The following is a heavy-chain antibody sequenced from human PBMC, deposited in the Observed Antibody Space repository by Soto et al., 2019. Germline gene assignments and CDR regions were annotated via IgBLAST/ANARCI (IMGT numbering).Heavy chain of an antibody. J-gene: IGHJ4*02. CDR3: ARVDDF. CDR2: INHSGST. V-gene: IGHV4-34*01. Sequence: SETLSLTCAVYGGSFSGHFWSWVRQPPGKGLEWIGEINHSGSTNYNPSLKSRVTISVDTSKNQFSLKLSSVTAADTAVYYCARVDDFWSQGTLVTVSS. D-gene: IGHD3-3*01. CDR1: GGSFSGHF.